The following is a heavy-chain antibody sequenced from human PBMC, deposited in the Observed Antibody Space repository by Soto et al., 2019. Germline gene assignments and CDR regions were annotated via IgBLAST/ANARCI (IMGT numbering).Heavy chain of an antibody. CDR1: GFTFSSYE. CDR3: AREPFGSTSCFDY. CDR2: ISSSGSTI. D-gene: IGHD2-2*01. J-gene: IGHJ4*02. Sequence: GGSLRLSCAASGFTFSSYEMNWVRPAPGKGLEWVSYISSSGSTIYYADSLKGRFTISRDNAKNSLYLEMNSLRAEDTAVYYCAREPFGSTSCFDYWGQGTLVTVSS. V-gene: IGHV3-48*03.